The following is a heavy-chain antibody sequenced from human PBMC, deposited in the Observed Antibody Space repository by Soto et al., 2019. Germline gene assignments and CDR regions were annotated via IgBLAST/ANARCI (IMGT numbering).Heavy chain of an antibody. Sequence: QITLKESGPTLVKPTQTLTLTCTFSGFSLSTSGVGVGWIRQPPGKALVWLALIYLDDDKRNSPSLKSRHTITKSTANNQVRLTTTNMERENATTYYSAHSRVERHCIYWGQGTLATVSS. CDR1: GFSLSTSGVG. D-gene: IGHD1-1*01. CDR2: IYLDDDK. CDR3: AHSRVERHCIY. V-gene: IGHV2-5*02. J-gene: IGHJ4*02.